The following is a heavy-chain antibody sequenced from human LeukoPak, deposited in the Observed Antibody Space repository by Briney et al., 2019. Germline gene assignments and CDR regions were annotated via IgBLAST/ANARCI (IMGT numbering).Heavy chain of an antibody. Sequence: SGGSLRLSCEASGFSFSTYSMNWVRQAPGKGLEWISYISSGSGTIYYLDSVMGRFTISRDNAKNSLYLQMNSLRAEDSAIYYCARLTAPGTSEDYWGQGTLVTVSS. CDR1: GFSFSTYS. CDR2: ISSGSGTI. CDR3: ARLTAPGTSEDY. D-gene: IGHD1-1*01. V-gene: IGHV3-48*04. J-gene: IGHJ4*02.